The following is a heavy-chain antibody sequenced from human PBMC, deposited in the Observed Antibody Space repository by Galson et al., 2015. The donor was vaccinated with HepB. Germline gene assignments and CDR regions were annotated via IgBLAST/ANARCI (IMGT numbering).Heavy chain of an antibody. CDR2: ISWDGGST. J-gene: IGHJ4*02. D-gene: IGHD6-6*01. V-gene: IGHV3-43*01. CDR3: AKDISEQLAFDY. Sequence: SLRLSCAASGFTFDDYTMHWVRQAPGKGLEWVSLISWDGGSTYYADSVKGRFTISRDNSKNSLYLQMNSLRTEDTALYYCAKDISEQLAFDYWGQGTLVTVSS. CDR1: GFTFDDYT.